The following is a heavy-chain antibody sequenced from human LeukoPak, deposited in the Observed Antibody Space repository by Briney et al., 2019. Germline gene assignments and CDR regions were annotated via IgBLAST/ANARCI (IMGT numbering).Heavy chain of an antibody. D-gene: IGHD3-22*01. Sequence: GGSLRLSCAASGFTFSSYSMNWVRQAPGKGLEWVSSISSSSSYIHYADSVKGRFTISRDNAKNSLYLQMNSLRAEDTAVYYCARDPEYYYDSSGYYYDWGQGTLVTVSS. CDR3: ARDPEYYYDSSGYYYD. V-gene: IGHV3-21*01. CDR2: ISSSSSYI. CDR1: GFTFSSYS. J-gene: IGHJ4*02.